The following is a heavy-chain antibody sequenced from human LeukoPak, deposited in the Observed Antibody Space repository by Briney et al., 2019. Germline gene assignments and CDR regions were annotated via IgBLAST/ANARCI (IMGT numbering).Heavy chain of an antibody. CDR1: GFTFSSYS. V-gene: IGHV3-48*01. D-gene: IGHD3-3*01. J-gene: IGHJ6*03. CDR2: ISSSSSTI. Sequence: GRSLTLSCPPSGFTFSSYSMNWVRQAPGKGLEWVSYISSSSSTIYYADSVKGRFTISRDNANNSLYLQMNSLRAEDTAVYYCARDLSQYYYDFWSGYGLYYYYYYMDVWGKGTTVTVSS. CDR3: ARDLSQYYYDFWSGYGLYYYYYYMDV.